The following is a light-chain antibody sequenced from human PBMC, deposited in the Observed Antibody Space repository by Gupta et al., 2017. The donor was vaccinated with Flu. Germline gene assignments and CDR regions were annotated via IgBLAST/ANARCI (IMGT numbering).Light chain of an antibody. CDR2: LGS. CDR3: REALQIPYI. V-gene: IGKV2-28*01. J-gene: IGKJ2*01. Sequence: DILVTQSPLSLPVTPGEPASISCRSSQSPLHSNGYNYLDWFLQKPGQSPQLLIYLGSNRASGVPDRFSGSGSGTDFTLKISRVEAEDVGVYYCREALQIPYIFGQGTMLDI. CDR1: QSPLHSNGYNY.